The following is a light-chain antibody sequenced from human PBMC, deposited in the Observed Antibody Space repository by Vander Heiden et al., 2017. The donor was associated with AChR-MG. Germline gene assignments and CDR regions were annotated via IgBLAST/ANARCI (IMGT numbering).Light chain of an antibody. CDR1: QSVSSY. J-gene: IGKJ4*01. Sequence: EIVLTQSPATLSLSPGERATLSCRASQSVSSYLGWYQQKPGQAPRLLIYDAFNRATGIPARCSGSGSGTDFTLTISGLEPEDFAVYYCQQRSNWPLTFGGGTKVEIK. CDR2: DAF. V-gene: IGKV3-11*01. CDR3: QQRSNWPLT.